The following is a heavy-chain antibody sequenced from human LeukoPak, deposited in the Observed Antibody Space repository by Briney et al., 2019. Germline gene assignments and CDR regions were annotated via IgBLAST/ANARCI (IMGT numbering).Heavy chain of an antibody. CDR2: IYFSGSTI. D-gene: IGHD6-13*01. J-gene: IGHJ3*02. CDR3: ARDSAAAGFTFDI. Sequence: PGGSLRLSRAASGFTFSHYSMSWIRQAPGQGLAWICYIYFSGSTIDYQDSVKGRFTISRDNSKNTLYLQMGSLRAEDMAVYYCARDSAAAGFTFDIWGQGTMVTVSS. CDR1: GFTFSHYS. V-gene: IGHV3-64*02.